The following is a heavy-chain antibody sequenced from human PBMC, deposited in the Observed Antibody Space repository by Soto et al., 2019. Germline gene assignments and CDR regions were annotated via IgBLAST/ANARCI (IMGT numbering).Heavy chain of an antibody. V-gene: IGHV3-23*01. CDR3: AKAPEAVAALGDYFDY. Sequence: GGSLRLSCAASGFTFSSYAMSWVRQAPEKGLEWVSAISGSGGSTYYADSVKGRFTISRDNSKNTLYLQMNSLRAEDTAVYYCAKAPEAVAALGDYFDYWGQGTLVTVSS. CDR2: ISGSGGST. CDR1: GFTFSSYA. J-gene: IGHJ4*02. D-gene: IGHD6-19*01.